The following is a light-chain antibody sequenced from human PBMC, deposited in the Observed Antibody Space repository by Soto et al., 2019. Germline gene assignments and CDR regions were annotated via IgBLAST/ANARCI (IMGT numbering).Light chain of an antibody. CDR3: QKYISAPLT. CDR1: QVISNF. Sequence: IRMTQSPSSLSASLGYRVTNSCRASQVISNFLAWYQQKPGEVPNLLIYAASTLQSGVPSRFSGSGSGTDFTLTISSLQPEDVATYYCQKYISAPLTFGGGTKVDNK. J-gene: IGKJ4*01. CDR2: AAS. V-gene: IGKV1-27*01.